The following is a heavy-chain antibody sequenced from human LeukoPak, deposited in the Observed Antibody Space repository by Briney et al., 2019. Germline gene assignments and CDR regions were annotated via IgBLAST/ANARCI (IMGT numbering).Heavy chain of an antibody. CDR3: ARGSVYYYDSSNFDY. CDR2: IYYSGST. Sequence: SETLSLTCTVSGGSISSYYWSWIRQPPGKGLEWIGYIYYSGSTNYNPSLKSRVTISVDTSKNQFSLKLSSVTAADTAVYYCARGSVYYYDSSNFDYWGQGTLVTVSS. D-gene: IGHD3-22*01. CDR1: GGSISSYY. J-gene: IGHJ4*02. V-gene: IGHV4-59*01.